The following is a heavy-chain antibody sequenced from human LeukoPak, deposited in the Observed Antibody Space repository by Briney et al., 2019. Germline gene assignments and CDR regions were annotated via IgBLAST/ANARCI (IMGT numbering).Heavy chain of an antibody. Sequence: EGSLRLSCAASGFTVSSNYMSWVRQAPGKGPEWVSVSYNCGTTYYADSVKGRFTTSRHDSENTLNLQMNSLRAEDTAVYYCARVINRGYGSGLDYWGQGALVTVSS. CDR2: SYNCGTT. J-gene: IGHJ4*02. D-gene: IGHD3-10*01. CDR1: GFTVSSNY. V-gene: IGHV3-53*01. CDR3: ARVINRGYGSGLDY.